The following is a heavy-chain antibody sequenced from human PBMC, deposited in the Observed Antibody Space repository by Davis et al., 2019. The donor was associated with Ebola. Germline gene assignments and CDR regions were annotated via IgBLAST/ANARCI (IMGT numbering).Heavy chain of an antibody. CDR1: GGSISSYY. CDR3: ARVATYGMDV. CDR2: IYYSGST. V-gene: IGHV4-59*01. J-gene: IGHJ6*04. Sequence: MPSETLSLTCTVSGGSISSYYWSWIRQPPGKGLEWIGYIYYSGSTNYNPSLKSRVTMLLDTSMNQSSLKLSSVTAADTAVYYCARVATYGMDVWGKGTTVTVSS.